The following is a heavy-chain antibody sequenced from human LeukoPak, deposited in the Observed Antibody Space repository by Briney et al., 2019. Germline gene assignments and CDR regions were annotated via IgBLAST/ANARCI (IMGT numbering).Heavy chain of an antibody. Sequence: SVKVSCKASGGTFSSYAISWVRQAPGQGLEWMGRIIPIFGIANYPQKFQGRVTITADKSTSTAYMELSSLRSEDTAVYYCARGARVSGSPLVNYFDYWGQGTLVTVSS. V-gene: IGHV1-69*04. CDR1: GGTFSSYA. CDR2: IIPIFGIA. CDR3: ARGARVSGSPLVNYFDY. D-gene: IGHD1-26*01. J-gene: IGHJ4*02.